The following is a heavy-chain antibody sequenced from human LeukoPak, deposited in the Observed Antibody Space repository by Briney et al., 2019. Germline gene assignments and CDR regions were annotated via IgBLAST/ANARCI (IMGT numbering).Heavy chain of an antibody. CDR1: GGSISSHY. D-gene: IGHD3-10*01. J-gene: IGHJ3*02. CDR3: ARKTITMVRGVMSWAFDI. Sequence: SETLSLTCTVSGGSISSHYWSWIRQPPGKGLEWIGYIYYSGSTNYNPSLKSRVTISVDTSKNQFSLKLSSVTAADTAVYYCARKTITMVRGVMSWAFDIWGQGTMVTVSS. CDR2: IYYSGST. V-gene: IGHV4-59*11.